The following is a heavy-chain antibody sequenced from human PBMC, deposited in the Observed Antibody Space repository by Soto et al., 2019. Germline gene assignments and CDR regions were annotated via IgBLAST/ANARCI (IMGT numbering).Heavy chain of an antibody. V-gene: IGHV1-18*01. D-gene: IGHD2-15*01. J-gene: IGHJ4*02. CDR3: ARECCSGGSCYPFFPSGIYFDY. CDR2: ISAENGNT. CDR1: GYTFTSYG. Sequence: QVQLVQSGAEVKKPGASVKVSCNASGYTFTSYGLSWVRQAPGQGLAWMGWISAENGNTNYAQKLQGRVTMTTDTSTSTAYMELRSLSSDDTAVYYCARECCSGGSCYPFFPSGIYFDYWGQGPLVTVSS.